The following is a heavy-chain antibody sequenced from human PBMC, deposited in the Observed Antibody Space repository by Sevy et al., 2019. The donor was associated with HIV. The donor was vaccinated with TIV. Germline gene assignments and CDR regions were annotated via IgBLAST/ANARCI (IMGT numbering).Heavy chain of an antibody. V-gene: IGHV3-23*01. CDR3: AKTPFMDFWNDYYSFYFAF. J-gene: IGHJ4*02. CDR1: GFTFNNYA. D-gene: IGHD3-3*01. CDR2: ISFSGSKT. Sequence: GGSLRLSCAAAGFTFNNYAMTWVRQAPGKGLEWVSGISFSGSKTYYAESVKGRFSISRDPSKNTLYLQMNNVRVEDTAVYFCAKTPFMDFWNDYYSFYFAFWGQGALVTVSS.